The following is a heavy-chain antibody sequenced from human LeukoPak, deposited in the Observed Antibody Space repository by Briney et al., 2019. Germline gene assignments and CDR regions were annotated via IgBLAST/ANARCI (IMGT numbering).Heavy chain of an antibody. CDR3: AKAQEMATIFNWFDP. D-gene: IGHD5-24*01. CDR2: IYSGGST. Sequence: PGGSLRLSCAASGFTVSSNSMSWVRQAPGKGLEWVSLIYSGGSTSYADSVKGRFTISRDNFRNTLYLQMNSLRAEDTAVYYCAKAQEMATIFNWFDPWGQGTLVTVSS. V-gene: IGHV3-53*01. J-gene: IGHJ5*02. CDR1: GFTVSSNS.